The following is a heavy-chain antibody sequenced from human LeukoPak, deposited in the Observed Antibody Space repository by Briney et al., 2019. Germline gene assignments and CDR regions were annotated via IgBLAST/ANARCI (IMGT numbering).Heavy chain of an antibody. CDR2: INPKSGGT. CDR3: ARGPRITIFGVVMANDAFDI. CDR1: GYTFTDYF. Sequence: ATVKVSCKASGYTFTDYFMNWVRQAPGQGLEWMGWINPKSGGTVYAQKFQGRVTMTRDTSSSTAYMELSRLRFDDTVVYYCARGPRITIFGVVMANDAFDIWGQGTMVTVSS. J-gene: IGHJ3*02. D-gene: IGHD3-3*01. V-gene: IGHV1-2*02.